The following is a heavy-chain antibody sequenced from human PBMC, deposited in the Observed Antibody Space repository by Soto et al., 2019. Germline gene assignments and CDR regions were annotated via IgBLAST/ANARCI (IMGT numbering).Heavy chain of an antibody. CDR3: ARGGRDIVVVTAAIRFDP. D-gene: IGHD2-2*01. CDR1: GGSISSGDYY. Sequence: PSETLSLTCTVSGGSISSGDYYWSWIRQHPGKGLEWIGYIYYSGTTYYKPSLKSRVTISLDTSKNQFSLKLSSVTAADTAVYYCARGGRDIVVVTAAIRFDPWGQGTVVTGSS. CDR2: IYYSGTT. J-gene: IGHJ5*02. V-gene: IGHV4-31*03.